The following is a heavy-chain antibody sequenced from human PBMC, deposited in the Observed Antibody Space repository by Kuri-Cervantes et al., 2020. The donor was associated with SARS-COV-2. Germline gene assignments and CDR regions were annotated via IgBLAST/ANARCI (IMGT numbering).Heavy chain of an antibody. V-gene: IGHV3-52*01. D-gene: IGHD6-19*01. CDR1: GFTFSSSW. CDR2: IKCDGSEK. Sequence: GGSLRLSCAASGFTFSSSWMHWVCQAPEKGLEWVADIKCDGSEKYYVDSVKGRLTISRDNAKNSLYLQVSSLRAEDMTVYYCVRGCGPNSIAVAGTINPNWFDPWGQGTLVTVSS. CDR3: VRGCGPNSIAVAGTINPNWFDP. J-gene: IGHJ5*02.